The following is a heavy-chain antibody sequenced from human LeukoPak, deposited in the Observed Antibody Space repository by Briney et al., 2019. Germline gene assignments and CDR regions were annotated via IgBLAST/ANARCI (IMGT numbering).Heavy chain of an antibody. CDR1: GYTLRSYG. V-gene: IGHV1-18*01. Sequence: ASVKVSCKASGYTLRSYGITWVRQAPGQGLEWMGWISAYNGNTKYPQKLQGRVTMTTDTSTSTAYMELRSLTSDDTAVYYCAREFYSGWYRGGWFDPWGQGTLVTVSS. J-gene: IGHJ5*02. D-gene: IGHD6-19*01. CDR3: AREFYSGWYRGGWFDP. CDR2: ISAYNGNT.